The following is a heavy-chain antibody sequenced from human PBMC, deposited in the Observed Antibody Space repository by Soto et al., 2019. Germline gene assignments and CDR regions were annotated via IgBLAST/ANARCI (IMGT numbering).Heavy chain of an antibody. V-gene: IGHV1-69*06. Sequence: QVQLVQSGAEVKKPGSSVKVSCKASGGTFSRYAISWVRQAPGQGLEWMGGIIPLFGKANYAQKFQGRVTLTRDTSISTAYMELSRLRSDDTAVYYCARGRTVNFYGMDVWGQGTTVTVSS. CDR2: IIPLFGKA. CDR1: GGTFSRYA. D-gene: IGHD4-17*01. CDR3: ARGRTVNFYGMDV. J-gene: IGHJ6*02.